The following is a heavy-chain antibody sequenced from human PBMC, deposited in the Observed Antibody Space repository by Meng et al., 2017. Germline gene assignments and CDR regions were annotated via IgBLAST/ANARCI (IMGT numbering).Heavy chain of an antibody. V-gene: IGHV3-53*01. J-gene: IGHJ4*02. CDR3: ARGGSSGYYPSPRY. CDR1: GFTVSSNY. D-gene: IGHD3-22*01. CDR2: IYSGGST. Sequence: GESLKISCAASGFTVSSNYMSWVRQAPGKGLEWVSVIYSGGSTYHADSVRGRFTISRDNSKNTLYLQMNSLRAEDTAVYYCARGGSSGYYPSPRYWAQGTLATVPS.